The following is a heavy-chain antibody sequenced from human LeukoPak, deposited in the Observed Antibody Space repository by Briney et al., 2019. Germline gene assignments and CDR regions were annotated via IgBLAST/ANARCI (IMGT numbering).Heavy chain of an antibody. CDR2: ISGSGGST. J-gene: IGHJ3*02. D-gene: IGHD3-3*01. V-gene: IGHV3-23*01. Sequence: SGGSLRLSCAASGFTFSSYAMSWVRQAPGKGLEWVSAISGSGGSTYYADSVKGRFTISRDNSKNTLYLQMNSLRAEDTAVYYCAKVLTIFGVTDAFDIWGQGTMVTVSS. CDR3: AKVLTIFGVTDAFDI. CDR1: GFTFSSYA.